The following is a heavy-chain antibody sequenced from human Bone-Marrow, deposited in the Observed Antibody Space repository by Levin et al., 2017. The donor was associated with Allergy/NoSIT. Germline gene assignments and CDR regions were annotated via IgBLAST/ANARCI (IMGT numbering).Heavy chain of an antibody. V-gene: IGHV7-4-1*02. J-gene: IGHJ6*03. D-gene: IGHD3-10*01. CDR1: GYTFTDYS. Sequence: ASVKVSCKASGYTFTDYSLHWVRQAPGQGLEWMGWINTDTGNPTYVQGFTGRFVFSLDTSVSTAYLQINSLKAEDTAVYYCARGILFQNGRYMDVWGKGTTVTVSS. CDR3: ARGILFQNGRYMDV. CDR2: INTDTGNP.